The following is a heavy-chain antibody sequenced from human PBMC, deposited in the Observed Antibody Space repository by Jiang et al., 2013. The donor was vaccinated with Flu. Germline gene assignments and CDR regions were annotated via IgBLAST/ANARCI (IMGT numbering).Heavy chain of an antibody. CDR2: ISSSGSTI. Sequence: VQLVESGGGLVQPGGSLRLSCAASGFTFSSYEMNWVRQAPGKGLEWVSYISSSGSTIYYADSVKGRFTISRDNAKNSLYLQMNSLRAEDTAVYYCARDGIPHYDFWSGYYYFDYWGQGTLVTVSS. J-gene: IGHJ4*02. D-gene: IGHD3-3*01. V-gene: IGHV3-48*03. CDR1: GFTFSSYE. CDR3: ARDGIPHYDFWSGYYYFDY.